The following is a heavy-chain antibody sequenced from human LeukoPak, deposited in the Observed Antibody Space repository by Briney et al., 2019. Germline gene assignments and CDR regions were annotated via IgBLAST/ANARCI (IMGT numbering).Heavy chain of an antibody. V-gene: IGHV4-39*07. CDR3: ARVLAVSRDAFDI. CDR2: IFYSGST. J-gene: IGHJ3*02. D-gene: IGHD3-3*01. CDR1: GGSISTGSYY. Sequence: SETLSLTCSVSGGSISTGSYYWGWIRQPPGKGLEWIGSIFYSGSTYYNPSLKSRITISVDTSKSQFSLKLSSVTAADTAVYYCARVLAVSRDAFDIWGQGTMVTVSS.